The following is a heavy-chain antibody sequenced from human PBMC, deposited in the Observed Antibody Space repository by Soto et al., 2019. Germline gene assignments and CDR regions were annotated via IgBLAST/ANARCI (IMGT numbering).Heavy chain of an antibody. Sequence: QVQLVESGGGVVQPGRSLRLSCAASGFTFSSYAMHWVRQAPGKGLEWVAVISYDGSNKYYADSVTGRFTISRDNSKNTLYLQINSLRAEDTAVYYCARVPLAYCGGDCDSGYFQHWGQGTLVTVSS. CDR3: ARVPLAYCGGDCDSGYFQH. D-gene: IGHD2-21*02. CDR1: GFTFSSYA. CDR2: ISYDGSNK. J-gene: IGHJ1*01. V-gene: IGHV3-30-3*01.